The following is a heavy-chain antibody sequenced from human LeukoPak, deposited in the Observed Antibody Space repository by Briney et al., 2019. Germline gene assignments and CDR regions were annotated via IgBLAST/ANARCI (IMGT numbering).Heavy chain of an antibody. Sequence: GGSLRLSCAASGFTFSSYGMHWVRQAPGKGLEWVAVISYDGSNKYYADSVKGRFTISRDNSKNTLYLQMNSLRAEDTAVYYCAKDDRWLQFCCWGQGTLVTVSS. V-gene: IGHV3-30*18. CDR3: AKDDRWLQFCC. CDR1: GFTFSSYG. J-gene: IGHJ4*02. CDR2: ISYDGSNK. D-gene: IGHD5-24*01.